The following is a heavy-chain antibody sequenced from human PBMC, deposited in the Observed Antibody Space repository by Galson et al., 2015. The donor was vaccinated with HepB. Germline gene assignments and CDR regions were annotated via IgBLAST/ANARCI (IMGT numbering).Heavy chain of an antibody. CDR1: GFTFSSYG. CDR2: ISYDGSNK. J-gene: IGHJ4*02. Sequence: SLRLSCAASGFTFSSYGMHWVRQVPGKGLEWVAVISYDGSNKYYADSVKGRFTISRDNSKNTLYLHMNSLRAEDTAVFYCAKEVNYGGHLPTDYWGQGTLVTVSS. CDR3: AKEVNYGGHLPTDY. D-gene: IGHD4-23*01. V-gene: IGHV3-30*18.